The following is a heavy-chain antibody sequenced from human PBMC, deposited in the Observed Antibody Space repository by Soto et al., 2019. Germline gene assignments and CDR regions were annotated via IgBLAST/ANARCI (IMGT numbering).Heavy chain of an antibody. CDR2: INPSGGST. Sequence: QVQLVQSGAEVKKPGASVKVSCKASGYTFTSYYMHWVRQAPGQGLEWMGIINPSGGSTSYAQKFQGRVTMTRDTSTSTVYMELSSLRSEDTAVYYCAREEGRGGSFKALDYWGQGTLVTVSS. CDR3: AREEGRGGSFKALDY. V-gene: IGHV1-46*01. J-gene: IGHJ4*02. CDR1: GYTFTSYY. D-gene: IGHD3-10*01.